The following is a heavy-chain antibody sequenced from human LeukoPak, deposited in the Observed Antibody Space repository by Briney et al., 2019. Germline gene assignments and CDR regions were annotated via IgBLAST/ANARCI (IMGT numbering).Heavy chain of an antibody. Sequence: ASVKVSCKASGYTFTGYYMHWVRQAPGQGLEWMGWINPNSGGTNYAQKFQGRVTMTRDTSISTAYMELSRLRSDDTAVYYCARDPTVTTYYVYGMGVWGQGTTVTVSS. CDR1: GYTFTGYY. J-gene: IGHJ6*02. CDR3: ARDPTVTTYYVYGMGV. D-gene: IGHD4-11*01. V-gene: IGHV1-2*02. CDR2: INPNSGGT.